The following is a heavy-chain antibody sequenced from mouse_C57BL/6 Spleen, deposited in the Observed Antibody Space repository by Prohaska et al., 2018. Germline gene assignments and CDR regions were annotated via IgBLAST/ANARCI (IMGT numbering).Heavy chain of an antibody. CDR2: INPNHGGT. CDR3: ARLGYYYGSSSHYAMDY. V-gene: IGHV1-26*01. D-gene: IGHD1-1*01. Sequence: HGKILELIGFINPNHGGTSYNQKFKGRATLTVDKSSSTAYMELRSLTSEESAVYYCARLGYYYGSSSHYAMDYLGQGTAVTVSS. J-gene: IGHJ4*01.